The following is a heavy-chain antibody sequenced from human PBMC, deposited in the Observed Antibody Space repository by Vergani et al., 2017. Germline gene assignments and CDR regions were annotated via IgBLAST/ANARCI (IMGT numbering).Heavy chain of an antibody. CDR1: GFTFRSYA. CDR3: ARVSTAMVTGNFDY. J-gene: IGHJ4*02. CDR2: ISYDGSNQ. Sequence: QVQLVASGGGVVQPGRSLRLSCAASGFTFRSYAMHWVRQAPGKGLEWVAVISYDGSNQYYADSWKGRFTISRDNSKNTLYLQMNSLRADDTAVYYCARVSTAMVTGNFDYWGQGTLVTVSS. D-gene: IGHD5-18*01. V-gene: IGHV3-30-3*01.